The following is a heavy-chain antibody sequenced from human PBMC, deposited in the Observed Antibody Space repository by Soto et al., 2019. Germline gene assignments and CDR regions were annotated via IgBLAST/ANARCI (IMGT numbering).Heavy chain of an antibody. CDR2: IYYSGST. Sequence: PSETLSLTCTVSGGSVSRGSYYWSWIRQPPGKGLEWIGYIYYSGSTNYNPSLKSRVTISVDTSKNQFSLKLSSVTAADTAVYYCARGLGYCSGGSCGENWFDPWGQGTLVTVSS. CDR1: GGSVSRGSYY. V-gene: IGHV4-61*01. J-gene: IGHJ5*02. D-gene: IGHD2-15*01. CDR3: ARGLGYCSGGSCGENWFDP.